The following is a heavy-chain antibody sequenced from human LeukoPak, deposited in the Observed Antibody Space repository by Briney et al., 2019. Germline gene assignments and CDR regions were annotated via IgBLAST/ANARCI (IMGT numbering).Heavy chain of an antibody. CDR3: ARDPGYYSGSNY. D-gene: IGHD5-12*01. J-gene: IGHJ4*02. V-gene: IGHV3-21*01. Sequence: PGGSLRLSCAASGFTFSSYSMNWVRQAPGRGLEWVSSISSSSSYIYYADSVKGRFTISRDNAKNSLYLQMNSLRAEDTAVYYCARDPGYYSGSNYWGQGTLVTVSS. CDR1: GFTFSSYS. CDR2: ISSSSSYI.